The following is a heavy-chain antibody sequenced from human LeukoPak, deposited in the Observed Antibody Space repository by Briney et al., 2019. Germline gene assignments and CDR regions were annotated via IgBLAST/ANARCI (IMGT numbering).Heavy chain of an antibody. Sequence: PGGSLRLSCSASGFTFSNYPMHWVRQAPGKGLEYVSAISGNGGTTYYADSVKGRFTISRDNSKNTLYLEMISLRVEDSAVYYCARAIIRGDDAFDMWGQGTMVTVFS. CDR1: GFTFSNYP. CDR2: ISGNGGTT. D-gene: IGHD3-10*01. CDR3: ARAIIRGDDAFDM. V-gene: IGHV3-64*04. J-gene: IGHJ3*02.